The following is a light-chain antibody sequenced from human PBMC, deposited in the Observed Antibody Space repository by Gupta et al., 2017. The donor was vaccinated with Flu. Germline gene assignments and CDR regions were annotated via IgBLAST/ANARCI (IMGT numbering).Light chain of an antibody. V-gene: IGLV1-47*01. Sequence: QSVLTQPPSASGTPGQWVTISCSGNRSNIGSNFVDWYQQLPGPAPKLLIYMVNQRPSGVPDRFSGSKSGTSASLVIDGLRSEDEADYHCAAWDDSLSGRVFGGGTKVTVL. CDR3: AAWDDSLSGRV. CDR2: MVN. CDR1: RSNIGSNF. J-gene: IGLJ3*02.